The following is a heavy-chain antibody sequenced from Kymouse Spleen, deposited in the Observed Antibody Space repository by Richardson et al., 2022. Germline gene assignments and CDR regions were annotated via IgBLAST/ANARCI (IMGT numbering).Heavy chain of an antibody. V-gene: IGHV1-3*01. CDR3: ARDQGIAAALYYFDY. D-gene: IGHD6-13*01. CDR1: GYTFTSYA. CDR2: INAGNGNT. Sequence: QVQLVQSGAEVKKPGASVKVSCKASGYTFTSYAMHWVRQAPGQRLEWMGWINAGNGNTKYSQKFQGRVTITRDTSASTAYMELSSLRSEDTAVYYCARDQGIAAALYYFDYWGQGTLVTVSS. J-gene: IGHJ4*02.